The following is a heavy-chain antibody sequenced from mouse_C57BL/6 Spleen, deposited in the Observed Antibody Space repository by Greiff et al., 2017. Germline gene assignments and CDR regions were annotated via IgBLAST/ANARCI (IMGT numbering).Heavy chain of an antibody. D-gene: IGHD1-1*01. CDR3: ARTFTTVDPYYFDY. CDR1: GYTFTSYW. Sequence: VQLQQPGAELVRPGSSVKLSCKASGYTFTSYWMHWVKQRPIQGLEWIGNIDPSDSETHYNQKFKDKATLTVDKSSSTAYMQLSSLTSEDSAVYYCARTFTTVDPYYFDYWGQGTTLTVSS. J-gene: IGHJ2*01. CDR2: IDPSDSET. V-gene: IGHV1-52*01.